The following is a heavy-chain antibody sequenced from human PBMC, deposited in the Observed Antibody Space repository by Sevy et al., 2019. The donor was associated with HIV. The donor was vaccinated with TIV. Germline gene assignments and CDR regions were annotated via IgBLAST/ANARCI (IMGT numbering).Heavy chain of an antibody. J-gene: IGHJ2*01. CDR2: INQSGST. CDR1: GGSFSDYY. V-gene: IGHV4-34*01. D-gene: IGHD6-13*01. Sequence: SETLSLTCAVYGGSFSDYYWSWIRQPPGKGLEWIGEINQSGSTNYNPSLKSRVTISADTSKNQFSLKVNSVTAADTAVYYCARWYSSSGGYFGYFDLWGRGTLVTVSS. CDR3: ARWYSSSGGYFGYFDL.